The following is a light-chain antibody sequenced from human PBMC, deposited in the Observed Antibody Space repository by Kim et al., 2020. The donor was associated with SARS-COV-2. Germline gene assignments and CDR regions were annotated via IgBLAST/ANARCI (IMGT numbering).Light chain of an antibody. CDR3: QQYGGSPWT. Sequence: EIVLTQSPGTLSLSPGERATLSCTASQTISGNYLAWYQQTPGQAPRVLIHGASSRATGIPDRFSGSGSGTDFTLTISRLEPEDFAVYYWQQYGGSPWTFGHGTKVDSK. CDR1: QTISGNY. V-gene: IGKV3-20*01. CDR2: GAS. J-gene: IGKJ1*01.